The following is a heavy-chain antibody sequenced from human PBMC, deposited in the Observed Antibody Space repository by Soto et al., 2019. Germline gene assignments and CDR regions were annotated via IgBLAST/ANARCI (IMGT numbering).Heavy chain of an antibody. V-gene: IGHV3-30*18. CDR3: AKSYYYDSSGYYSPRGYYYYYGMDV. D-gene: IGHD3-22*01. J-gene: IGHJ6*02. CDR2: ISYDGSDK. Sequence: GGSLRLSCATSGFTFSCYGMHWVRQAPGKGLEWMAVISYDGSDKYYADSVKGRFTISRDNSKNTLYLQMNSLRAEDTAVYYCAKSYYYDSSGYYSPRGYYYYYGMDVWGQGTTVTVSS. CDR1: GFTFSCYG.